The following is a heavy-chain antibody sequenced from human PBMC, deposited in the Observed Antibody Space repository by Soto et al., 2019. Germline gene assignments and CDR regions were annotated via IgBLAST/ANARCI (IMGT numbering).Heavy chain of an antibody. CDR3: ARGVYDFWSGHPKGLDY. J-gene: IGHJ4*02. CDR1: GFTFSGSA. D-gene: IGHD3-3*01. CDR2: IRSEANSYAT. V-gene: IGHV3-73*01. Sequence: GGSLRLSCAASGFTFSGSAMHWVRQASGKGLEWVGRIRSEANSYATAYAVSVKGKFTISRDDSRNTAYLQMNSLKTEDTAVYYCARGVYDFWSGHPKGLDYWGQGTVVTVYS.